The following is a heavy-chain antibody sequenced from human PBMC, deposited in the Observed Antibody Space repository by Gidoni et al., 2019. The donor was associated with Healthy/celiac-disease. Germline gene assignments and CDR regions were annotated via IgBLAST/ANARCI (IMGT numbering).Heavy chain of an antibody. Sequence: QLQLQESGPGLVKPSETLSLTCTVSGGSISSSSYYWGWIRQLPGKGLEWIGSIYYSGSTYYNPSLKSRVTISVDTSKNQFCLKLSSVTAADTAVYYCARQPSSTSWFYFDYWGQGTLVTVSS. J-gene: IGHJ4*02. D-gene: IGHD2-2*01. CDR2: IYYSGST. V-gene: IGHV4-39*01. CDR3: ARQPSSTSWFYFDY. CDR1: GGSISSSSYY.